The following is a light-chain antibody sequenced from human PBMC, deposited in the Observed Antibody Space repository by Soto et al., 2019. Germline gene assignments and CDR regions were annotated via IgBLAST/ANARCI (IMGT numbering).Light chain of an antibody. Sequence: DLQMTQSPSSLSASVGDRVTITCRATQDINDYLVWFQQKPGKAPKSLTYTASNLQGGVPAYFSVSGSGTDFTLTISSLQPEDFASYYCQQYKSYPWTFGQGTKVEIK. CDR2: TAS. CDR3: QQYKSYPWT. CDR1: QDINDY. J-gene: IGKJ1*01. V-gene: IGKV1-16*02.